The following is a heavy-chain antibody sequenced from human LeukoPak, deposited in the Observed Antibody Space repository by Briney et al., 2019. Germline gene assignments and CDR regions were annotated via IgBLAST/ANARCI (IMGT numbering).Heavy chain of an antibody. Sequence: GGSLRLSCAASEFSVGSNYMTWVRQAPGMGLEWVSLIYSGGSTYYADSVKGRFTISRDNSKNTLYLQMNSLRAEDTAVYYCAKAGAVVVVAAKYFDYWGQGTLVTVSS. CDR1: EFSVGSNY. CDR2: IYSGGST. V-gene: IGHV3-66*01. D-gene: IGHD2-15*01. J-gene: IGHJ4*02. CDR3: AKAGAVVVVAAKYFDY.